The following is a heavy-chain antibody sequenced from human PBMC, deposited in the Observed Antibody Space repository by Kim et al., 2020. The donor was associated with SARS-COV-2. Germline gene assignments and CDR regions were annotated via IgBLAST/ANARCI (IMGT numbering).Heavy chain of an antibody. CDR1: GYNFGPYW. V-gene: IGHV5-51*01. J-gene: IGHJ4*02. CDR3: VKSVSVGGGNFDY. CDR2: TYPLDSDT. D-gene: IGHD3-16*01. Sequence: GESLKISCKGSGYNFGPYWIGWVRQMPGRGLEWMGITYPLDSDTRYSPAFQGQVTISADKALNTAYLQWSSLKASDTAIYYCVKSVSVGGGNFDYWGQGTLVIVSS.